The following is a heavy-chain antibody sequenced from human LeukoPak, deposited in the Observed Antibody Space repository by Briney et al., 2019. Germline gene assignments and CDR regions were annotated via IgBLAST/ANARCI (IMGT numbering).Heavy chain of an antibody. CDR2: MNPNSGGT. D-gene: IGHD3-16*02. CDR3: AREGAPYDYVWGSYRYFDY. J-gene: IGHJ4*02. V-gene: IGHV1-2*02. CDR1: GYTFTGYD. Sequence: ASVKVSCKASGYTFTGYDINWVRQATGQGLERMGWMNPNSGGTNYAQKFQGRVTMTRDTSISTAYMELSRLRSDDTAVYYCAREGAPYDYVWGSYRYFDYWGQGTLVTVSS.